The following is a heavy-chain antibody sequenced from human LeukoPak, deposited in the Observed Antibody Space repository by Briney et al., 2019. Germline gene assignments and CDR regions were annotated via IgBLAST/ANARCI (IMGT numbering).Heavy chain of an antibody. CDR1: GGSISSYY. D-gene: IGHD5-18*01. CDR2: IYYSGST. J-gene: IGHJ4*02. V-gene: IGHV4-59*08. Sequence: SETLSLTCTVSGGSISSYYWSWIRQPPGKGLEWIGYIYYSGSTNYNPSLKSRVTISVDTSKNQFSLKLSSVTAADTVVYYCARHRNSYGYSWFDYWGQGTLVTVSS. CDR3: ARHRNSYGYSWFDY.